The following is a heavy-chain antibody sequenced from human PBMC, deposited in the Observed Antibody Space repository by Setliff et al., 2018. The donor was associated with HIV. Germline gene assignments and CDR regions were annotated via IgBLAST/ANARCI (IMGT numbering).Heavy chain of an antibody. CDR1: GYTFTGYY. Sequence: VASVKVSCKASGYTFTGYYMHWVRQAPGQGLEWMGWINPNSGGTNYAQKFQGRVTMTRDTSISTAYMELSSLRSEDTAVYYCARGATYYYDSSGYYSLLADAFDIWGQGTMVTVSS. J-gene: IGHJ3*02. V-gene: IGHV1-2*02. CDR2: INPNSGGT. CDR3: ARGATYYYDSSGYYSLLADAFDI. D-gene: IGHD3-22*01.